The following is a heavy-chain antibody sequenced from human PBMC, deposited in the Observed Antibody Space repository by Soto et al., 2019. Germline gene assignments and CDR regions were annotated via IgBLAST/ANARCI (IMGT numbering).Heavy chain of an antibody. CDR2: IYSDGST. J-gene: IGHJ3*02. D-gene: IGHD4-17*01. V-gene: IGHV3-53*01. CDR3: AGVYGDFAFDAFDI. Sequence: EVQLVESGGGLIQPGGSLRLSCAASGFTFHRNYMTWVRQAPGKGLELVSFIYSDGSTYYTDAVKGRFTISRDNSKNALYLQMNSVRAEDTAVYFFAGVYGDFAFDAFDIWGKGRMVTVSS. CDR1: GFTFHRNY.